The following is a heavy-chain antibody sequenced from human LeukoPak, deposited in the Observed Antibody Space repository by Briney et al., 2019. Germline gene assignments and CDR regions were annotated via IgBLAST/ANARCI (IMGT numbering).Heavy chain of an antibody. D-gene: IGHD2-15*01. CDR1: GGSFSGYY. V-gene: IGHV4-34*01. Sequence: SETLSLTCAVYGGSFSGYYWSWIRQPPGKGLERIGEINHSGSTNYNPSLKSRVTISVDTSKNQFSLKLSSVTAADTAVYYCARGGYCSGGSCYRFDPWGQGTLVTVSS. CDR3: ARGGYCSGGSCYRFDP. J-gene: IGHJ5*02. CDR2: INHSGST.